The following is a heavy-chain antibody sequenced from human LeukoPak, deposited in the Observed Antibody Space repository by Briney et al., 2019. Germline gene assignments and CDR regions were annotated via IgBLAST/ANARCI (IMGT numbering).Heavy chain of an antibody. Sequence: PGGSLRLSCAASGFIFSRYSMNWVRQTPGRGLELVASISSSSNYMYYTDSVKGRFTISRDDAKDSLYLQMSSLRADDTAVYYCARTRDGYNWGYLDYWGQGTLVTVSS. J-gene: IGHJ4*02. CDR1: GFIFSRYS. CDR3: ARTRDGYNWGYLDY. D-gene: IGHD5-24*01. V-gene: IGHV3-21*01. CDR2: ISSSSNYM.